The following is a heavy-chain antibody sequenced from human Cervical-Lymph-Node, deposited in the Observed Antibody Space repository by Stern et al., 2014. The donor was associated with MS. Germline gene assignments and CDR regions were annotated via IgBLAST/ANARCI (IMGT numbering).Heavy chain of an antibody. V-gene: IGHV1-69*09. CDR2: IIPILVIR. J-gene: IGHJ4*02. D-gene: IGHD3-10*01. Sequence: QVQLGQSGAEVKKPGSSVKVSCKASGDTFSTYAISWVRQAPGQGLEWMGRIIPILVIRNYAQKFQGRVTITADKSTSTAYMELSSLRSEDTAVYYCARERGSGSYVDYWGQGTLVTVSS. CDR1: GDTFSTYA. CDR3: ARERGSGSYVDY.